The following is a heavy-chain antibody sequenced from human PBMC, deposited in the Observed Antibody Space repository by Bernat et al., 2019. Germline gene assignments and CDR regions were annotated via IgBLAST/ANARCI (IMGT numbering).Heavy chain of an antibody. V-gene: IGHV3-33*01. J-gene: IGHJ6*02. Sequence: QVQLMESGGGVVQPGRSPRLSCEASKFTFSGYGMHWVRQAPGKGLEWVAVIWHDGSNENYADSVKGRFTISRDNSKNTLYLQMNSLKAEDTAVYYCARVSLYGAPASAMDVWGQGTTVTVSS. CDR2: IWHDGSNE. D-gene: IGHD4-17*01. CDR1: KFTFSGYG. CDR3: ARVSLYGAPASAMDV.